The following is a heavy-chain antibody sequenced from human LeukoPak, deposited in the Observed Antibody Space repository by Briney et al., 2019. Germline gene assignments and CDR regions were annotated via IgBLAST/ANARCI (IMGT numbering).Heavy chain of an antibody. D-gene: IGHD6-19*01. V-gene: IGHV4-39*01. Sequence: PSETLSLTCTVSGGSVSSTNYYWGWIRQPPGKGLEWIGSIYYSGNTYYSPSLKSRVTISVDTSKNQFSLKLTSVTAADAAMYYCARVSRQWQSIDFWGQGTLDTVSS. CDR1: GGSVSSTNYY. J-gene: IGHJ4*02. CDR2: IYYSGNT. CDR3: ARVSRQWQSIDF.